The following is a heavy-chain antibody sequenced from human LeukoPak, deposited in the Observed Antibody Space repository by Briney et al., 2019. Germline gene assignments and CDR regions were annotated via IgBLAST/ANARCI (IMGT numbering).Heavy chain of an antibody. CDR3: ASSTQPNYDSSGYYVDY. J-gene: IGHJ4*02. CDR1: GYTFAGYS. V-gene: IGHV1-2*02. CDR2: INPNSGGT. Sequence: GASVKVSCKTSGYTFAGYSMHWVRQAPGQGLEWMGWINPNSGGTNYAQKFQGRVTMTRDTSISTAYMELSRLRSDDTAVYYCASSTQPNYDSSGYYVDYWGQGTLVTVSS. D-gene: IGHD3-22*01.